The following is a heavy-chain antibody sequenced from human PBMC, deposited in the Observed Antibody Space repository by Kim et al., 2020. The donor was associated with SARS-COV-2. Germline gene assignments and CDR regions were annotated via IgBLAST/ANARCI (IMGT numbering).Heavy chain of an antibody. CDR1: GFTFSSYG. V-gene: IGHV3-30*18. CDR2: ISYDGSNK. D-gene: IGHD3-9*01. J-gene: IGHJ4*02. Sequence: GGSLRLSCAASGFTFSSYGMHWVRQAPGKGLEWVAVISYDGSNKYYADSVKGRFTISRDNSKNTLYLQMNSLRAEDTAVYYCAKEMGDILTGYYYTLDYWGQGTLVTVSS. CDR3: AKEMGDILTGYYYTLDY.